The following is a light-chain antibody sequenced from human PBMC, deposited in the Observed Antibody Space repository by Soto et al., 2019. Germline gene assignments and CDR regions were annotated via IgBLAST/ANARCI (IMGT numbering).Light chain of an antibody. J-gene: IGKJ4*01. CDR3: QQRPNWPLT. CDR1: QSISSH. V-gene: IGKV3-11*01. Sequence: EIVLTQSPATLSLSPGERATLSCRASQSISSHLVWYQQKPGQAPRLLMYDASNRATGIPARFSGSGSGTDLTLTISSLEPEDFAVYYCQQRPNWPLTFGGGTKVEIK. CDR2: DAS.